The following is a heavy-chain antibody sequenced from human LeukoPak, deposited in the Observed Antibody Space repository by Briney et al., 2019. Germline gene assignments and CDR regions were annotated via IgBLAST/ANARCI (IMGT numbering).Heavy chain of an antibody. CDR2: ISWNGGST. V-gene: IGHV3-20*04. J-gene: IGHJ6*03. CDR3: ARYRRGLGYMDV. Sequence: GGSLRLSCAASGFIFSNYALAWVRQAPGKGLEWVSGISWNGGSTGYADSVKGRFTISRDNAKNSLYLQMNSLRAEDTALYYCARYRRGLGYMDVWGKGTTVTVSS. CDR1: GFIFSNYA. D-gene: IGHD1-26*01.